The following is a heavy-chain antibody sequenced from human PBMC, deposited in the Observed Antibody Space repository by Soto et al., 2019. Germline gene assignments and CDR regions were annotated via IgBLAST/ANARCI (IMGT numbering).Heavy chain of an antibody. V-gene: IGHV1-8*01. CDR2: MNPNSGNT. D-gene: IGHD3-3*01. CDR3: ARGRSGVLRFLEWLLPLDY. Sequence: ASVKVSGKASGYTFTSYDINWVRQATGQGLEWMGWMNPNSGNTGYAQKFQGRVTMTRNTSISTAYMELSSLRSEDTAVYYCARGRSGVLRFLEWLLPLDYWGQGTLVTVSS. J-gene: IGHJ4*02. CDR1: GYTFTSYD.